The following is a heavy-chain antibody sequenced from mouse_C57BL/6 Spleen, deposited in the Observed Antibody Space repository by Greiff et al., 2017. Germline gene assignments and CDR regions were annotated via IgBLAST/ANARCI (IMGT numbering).Heavy chain of an antibody. CDR3: ARGAHYYGSSSLDY. CDR2: IYPRSGNT. J-gene: IGHJ2*01. CDR1: GYTFTSYG. V-gene: IGHV1-81*01. Sequence: QVQLKESGAELARPGASVKLSCKASGYTFTSYGISWVKQRTGQGLEWIGEIYPRSGNTYYNEKFKGKATLTADKSSSTAYMELRSLTSEDSAVYFCARGAHYYGSSSLDYWGQGTTLTVSS. D-gene: IGHD1-1*01.